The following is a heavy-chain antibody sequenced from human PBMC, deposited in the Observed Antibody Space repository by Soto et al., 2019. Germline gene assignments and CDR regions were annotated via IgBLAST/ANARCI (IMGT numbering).Heavy chain of an antibody. Sequence: GGSLRLSCAASGFTFSSYGMHWVRQAPGKGLEWVAFISYDESNKYYADSVKGRFTISRDNSRTTLYLQMNGLRAEDTAVYFCAKRRNVLRFLEWSSGMEVLGHGTTVTVSS. V-gene: IGHV3-30*18. CDR3: AKRRNVLRFLEWSSGMEV. CDR2: ISYDESNK. CDR1: GFTFSSYG. J-gene: IGHJ6*02. D-gene: IGHD3-3*01.